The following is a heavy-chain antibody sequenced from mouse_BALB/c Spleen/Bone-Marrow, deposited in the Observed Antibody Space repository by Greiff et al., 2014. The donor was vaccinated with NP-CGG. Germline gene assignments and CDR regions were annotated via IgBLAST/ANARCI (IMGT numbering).Heavy chain of an antibody. D-gene: IGHD2-10*01. Sequence: EVMLEQSGGGLVKPGGSLKLSCAASGFTFSSYAMSWVRQSPEKRLEWVGTISSGGSDTYYPDSVKGRFTISRDNAKNTVYLQMSSLRSEDTAMYFCARPSYYGHSIDYWGQGTSVTVSS. CDR3: ARPSYYGHSIDY. CDR1: GFTFSSYA. J-gene: IGHJ4*01. V-gene: IGHV5-9-1*01. CDR2: ISSGGSDT.